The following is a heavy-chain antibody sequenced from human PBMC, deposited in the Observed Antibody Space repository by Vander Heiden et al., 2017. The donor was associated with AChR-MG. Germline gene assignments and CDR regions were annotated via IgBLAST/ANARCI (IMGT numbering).Heavy chain of an antibody. CDR2: ISYDGSNK. CDR1: GFTFSSYG. V-gene: IGHV3-30*18. CDR3: AKDLSGCGELSNGMDV. Sequence: QVQLVESGGGVVQPGRSLRLSCAASGFTFSSYGMHWVRQAPGKGLEWVAVISYDGSNKYYADSVKGRFTISRDNSKNTRYLQMNSLRAEETAVYYCAKDLSGCGELSNGMDVWGQGTTVTVSS. J-gene: IGHJ6*02. D-gene: IGHD3-10*01.